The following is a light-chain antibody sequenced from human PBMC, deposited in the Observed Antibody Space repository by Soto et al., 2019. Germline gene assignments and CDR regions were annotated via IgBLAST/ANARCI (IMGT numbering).Light chain of an antibody. J-gene: IGKJ1*01. V-gene: IGKV3-15*01. Sequence: EIVMTQSPATLSVSPGERATLSCRASQSVSSNLAWYQQKPGQAPRLLIYGASTRATGIPARFSGSGSGTEFTLTSSSLQSEDVAVYYCQQYNNGPRTFGQGTKVEIK. CDR1: QSVSSN. CDR3: QQYNNGPRT. CDR2: GAS.